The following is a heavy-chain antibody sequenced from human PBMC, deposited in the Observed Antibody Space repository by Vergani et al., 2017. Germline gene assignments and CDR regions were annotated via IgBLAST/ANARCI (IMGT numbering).Heavy chain of an antibody. CDR2: ISGSGGST. CDR1: GFTFSSYA. V-gene: IGHV3-23*01. CDR3: AKDIAAAGTFDY. Sequence: EVQLLESGGGLVQPGGSLRLSCAASGFTFSSYAMSWVRQAPGKGLGWVSAISGSGGSTYYADSVKGRFTISRDDSKYTLYLQMNSLRAEDTAVYYCAKDIAAAGTFDYWGQGTLVTVSS. D-gene: IGHD6-13*01. J-gene: IGHJ4*02.